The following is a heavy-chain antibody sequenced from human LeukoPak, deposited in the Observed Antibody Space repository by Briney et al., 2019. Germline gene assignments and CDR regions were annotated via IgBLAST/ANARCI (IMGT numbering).Heavy chain of an antibody. CDR2: IKEGGSDK. V-gene: IGHV3-7*04. D-gene: IGHD3-22*01. CDR3: ARGGHYSDSGGYYHDAFDI. CDR1: GFTFSSYW. J-gene: IGHJ3*02. Sequence: GGSLRLSCAASGFTFSSYWMAWVRQAPGKGLEWVANIKEGGSDKYYVDSVKGRFTISRDNAKNSLYLQMNGLRAEDTAVYYCARGGHYSDSGGYYHDAFDIWGRGTVVTVSS.